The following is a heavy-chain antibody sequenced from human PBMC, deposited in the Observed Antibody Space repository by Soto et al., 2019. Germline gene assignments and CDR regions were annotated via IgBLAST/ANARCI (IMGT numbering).Heavy chain of an antibody. CDR3: ARSFPGLNIAAAGTKAYYYYGMDV. CDR2: IWYDGGNK. V-gene: IGHV3-33*01. Sequence: QVQLVESGGGVVQPGRSLRLSCAASGFTFSSYGMHWVRQAPGKGLEWVAVIWYDGGNKYYADSVKGRFTISRDNSKNTLYLQMNSLRAEDTAVYYCARSFPGLNIAAAGTKAYYYYGMDVWGQVTTVTVSS. CDR1: GFTFSSYG. D-gene: IGHD6-13*01. J-gene: IGHJ6*02.